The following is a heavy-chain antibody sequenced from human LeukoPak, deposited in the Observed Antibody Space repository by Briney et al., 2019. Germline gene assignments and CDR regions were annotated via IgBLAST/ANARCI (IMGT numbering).Heavy chain of an antibody. V-gene: IGHV3-21*01. Sequence: GGSLRLSCAASGFTFNSYSMNLVRQAPGKGLEWVSSISSSSSYIYYADSVKGRFTISRDNAKNSLYLQMNSLRAEDTAVYYCARDLYGGTGRDYWGQGTLVTVSS. CDR1: GFTFNSYS. CDR3: ARDLYGGTGRDY. J-gene: IGHJ4*02. D-gene: IGHD4-23*01. CDR2: ISSSSSYI.